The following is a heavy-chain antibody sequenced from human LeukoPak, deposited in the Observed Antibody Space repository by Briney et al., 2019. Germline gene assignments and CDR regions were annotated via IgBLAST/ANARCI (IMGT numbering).Heavy chain of an antibody. CDR1: GYTFINYA. CDR2: INAGNGNT. V-gene: IGHV1-3*01. D-gene: IGHD7-27*01. Sequence: ASVKVSCKASGYTFINYAIHWVRQAPGQRLEWMGWINAGNGNTKYSQKFQGRVTMTSDSSISTAYMELSSLRSEDTAIYYCVRTPPNWGFDYWGQGTLVTVSS. CDR3: VRTPPNWGFDY. J-gene: IGHJ4*02.